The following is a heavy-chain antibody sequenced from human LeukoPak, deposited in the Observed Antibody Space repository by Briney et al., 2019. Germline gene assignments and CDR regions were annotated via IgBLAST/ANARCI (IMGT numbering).Heavy chain of an antibody. J-gene: IGHJ4*02. CDR3: AKDGGSATLDY. CDR2: ISYDGSNK. CDR1: GFTFSSYG. Sequence: GGSLRLSCAASGFTFSSYGMHWVRQAPGKGLEWVAVISYDGSNKYYADSVKGRFTISRDNSKNTLYLQMNSLRAEDTAVYYCAKDGGSATLDYWGQGTLVTVSS. D-gene: IGHD1-26*01. V-gene: IGHV3-30*18.